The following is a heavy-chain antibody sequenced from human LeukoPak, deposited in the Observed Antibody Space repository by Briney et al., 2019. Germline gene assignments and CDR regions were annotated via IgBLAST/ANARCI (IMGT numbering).Heavy chain of an antibody. CDR1: GGSISNYY. CDR2: IYYSGST. V-gene: IGHV4-59*01. Sequence: SETLSLTCTVSGGSISNYYWSWIRQPPGKGLEWIGYIYYSGSTNYNPSLKSRVNISIDTSKNQFSLKLSSVTAADTAVYYCARVGNGHFDYWGQGTLVTVSS. CDR3: ARVGNGHFDY. D-gene: IGHD2-8*01. J-gene: IGHJ4*02.